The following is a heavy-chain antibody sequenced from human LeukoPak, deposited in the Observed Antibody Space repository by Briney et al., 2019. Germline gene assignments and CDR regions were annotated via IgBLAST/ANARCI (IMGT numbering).Heavy chain of an antibody. D-gene: IGHD7-27*01. CDR2: ISSSSSTI. Sequence: PGGSLRLSCAASGFTFSSYSMNWVRQAPGKGLEWVSYISSSSSTIYYADSVKGRFTISRDNAKNSLYLQMNSLRDEDTAVYYCARDGKLGTQKKVFDVDYRGQGTLVTVSS. V-gene: IGHV3-48*02. J-gene: IGHJ4*02. CDR1: GFTFSSYS. CDR3: ARDGKLGTQKKVFDVDY.